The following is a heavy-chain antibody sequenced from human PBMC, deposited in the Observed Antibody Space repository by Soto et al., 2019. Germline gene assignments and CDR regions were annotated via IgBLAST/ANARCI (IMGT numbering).Heavy chain of an antibody. CDR1: GYTFTSYD. CDR3: ARGVVPARQTFFFSDY. J-gene: IGHJ4*02. Sequence: GASVKVSCKASGYTFTSYDINWVRQAIGQGLEWMGWMNPNSGNTGYAQKFQGRVTMTRNTSISTAYMELSSLRSEDTAVYYCARGVVPARQTFFFSDYWGQGTLVTVSS. D-gene: IGHD2-2*01. V-gene: IGHV1-8*01. CDR2: MNPNSGNT.